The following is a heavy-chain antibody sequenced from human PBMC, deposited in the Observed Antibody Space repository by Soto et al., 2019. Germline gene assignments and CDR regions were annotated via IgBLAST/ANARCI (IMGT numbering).Heavy chain of an antibody. Sequence: ASVKVSCKASGGTFRSYSLHWVRQAPGQRLEWMGWINGGSGNTQYSQNFQGRVTITRDTSASTVYMDLTSLRSEDTAFYYCAREIIASGYDYWGQGTLVTVSS. J-gene: IGHJ4*02. CDR3: AREIIASGYDY. V-gene: IGHV1-3*01. CDR2: INGGSGNT. D-gene: IGHD2-21*01. CDR1: GGTFRSYS.